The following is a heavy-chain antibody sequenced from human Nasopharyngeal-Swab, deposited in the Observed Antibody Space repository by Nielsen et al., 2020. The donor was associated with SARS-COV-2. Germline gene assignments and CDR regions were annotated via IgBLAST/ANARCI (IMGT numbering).Heavy chain of an antibody. CDR1: GYSFTNYW. CDR3: SVGNINCYFDY. CDR2: IFPGDSDT. V-gene: IGHV5-51*01. Sequence: GGSLRLSCKGSGYSFTNYWIGWVRQMPGKGLECLGIIFPGDSDTRYSPSFQGQVTISADRSISTAYLQWSSLKASDTSVYFCSVGNINCYFDYWGHGTLVTVSS. D-gene: IGHD1-20*01. J-gene: IGHJ4*01.